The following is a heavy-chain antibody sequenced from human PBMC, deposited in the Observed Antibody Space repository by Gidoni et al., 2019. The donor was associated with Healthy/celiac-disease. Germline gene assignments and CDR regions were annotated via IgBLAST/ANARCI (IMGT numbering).Heavy chain of an antibody. D-gene: IGHD5-18*01. J-gene: IGHJ3*02. CDR1: GGSFSGYY. V-gene: IGHV4-34*01. Sequence: QVQLQQWGAGLLKPSETLSLTCAVYGGSFSGYYCSWIRQPPGKGLEWIGEINHSGSTNYNPSLKSRVTISVDTPKNQFSLKLSSVTAADTAVYYCARDRTRGYSYGFRSTGAFDIWGQGTMVTVSS. CDR2: INHSGST. CDR3: ARDRTRGYSYGFRSTGAFDI.